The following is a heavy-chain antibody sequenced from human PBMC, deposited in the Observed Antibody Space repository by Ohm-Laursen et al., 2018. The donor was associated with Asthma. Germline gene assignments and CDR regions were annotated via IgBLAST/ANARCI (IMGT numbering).Heavy chain of an antibody. CDR3: ARAEIRIGSSPIDPFDY. CDR1: GGTFSSYA. Sequence: GASVKASCKASGGTFSSYAISWVRQAPGQGLEWMGGIIPIFGTANYAQKFQGRVTITADESTSTAYMELSSLRSEDTAVYYCARAEIRIGSSPIDPFDYWGQGTLVTVSS. D-gene: IGHD6-13*01. V-gene: IGHV1-69*13. CDR2: IIPIFGTA. J-gene: IGHJ4*02.